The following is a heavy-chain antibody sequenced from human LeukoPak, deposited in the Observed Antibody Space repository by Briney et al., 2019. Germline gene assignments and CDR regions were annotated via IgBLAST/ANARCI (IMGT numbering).Heavy chain of an antibody. D-gene: IGHD3-22*01. Sequence: GGSLRVSCAASGFTFSSYWMHWVRQAPGKGLVWVSRIKSDGSTNYADSVKGRFTISRDNAKNTVSLQMNSLRAEDTGVYYCARAPSEIGGYYPEYFRHWGQGTLVTVSS. CDR1: GFTFSSYW. J-gene: IGHJ1*01. CDR3: ARAPSEIGGYYPEYFRH. V-gene: IGHV3-74*01. CDR2: IKSDGST.